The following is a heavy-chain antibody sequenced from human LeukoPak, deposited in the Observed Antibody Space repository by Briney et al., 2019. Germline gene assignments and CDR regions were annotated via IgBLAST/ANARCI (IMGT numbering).Heavy chain of an antibody. CDR3: AGSPKYSSSWYEYFEH. D-gene: IGHD6-13*01. CDR2: INQDGSAK. J-gene: IGHJ1*01. Sequence: TGGSLRRSCSGSGFTFNGSWMSWVRQAPGKGLEGVANINQDGSAKNYLASVKGRFTISIDRGKNSLYLQMNSLRDDDTAVYYCAGSPKYSSSWYEYFEHWGQGALVTVSS. CDR1: GFTFNGSW. V-gene: IGHV3-7*01.